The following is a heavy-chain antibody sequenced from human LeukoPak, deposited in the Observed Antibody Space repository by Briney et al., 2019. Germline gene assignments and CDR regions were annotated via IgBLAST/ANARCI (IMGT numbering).Heavy chain of an antibody. D-gene: IGHD6-19*01. CDR3: ATDLAVAASGGFDY. CDR1: GHSLTELS. V-gene: IGHV1-24*01. CDR2: FDPEAGAT. J-gene: IGHJ4*02. Sequence: ASVKVSCTASGHSLTELSIHWVRQAPGKGLEWMGGFDPEAGATLYAQSFQDRVIMTEDTSIDTTYMELTSLRADDTAVYFFATDLAVAASGGFDYWGQGTLITVSS.